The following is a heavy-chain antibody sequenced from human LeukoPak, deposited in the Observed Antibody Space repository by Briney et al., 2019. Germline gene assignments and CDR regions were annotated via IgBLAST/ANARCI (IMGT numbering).Heavy chain of an antibody. V-gene: IGHV3-23*01. CDR1: GFTFSNYG. CDR2: ISGSGGGAST. J-gene: IGHJ4*02. CDR3: VKDTGGPHFYDY. Sequence: TGGSLRLSCAASGFTFSNYGMTWVRQAPGKGLEWVSGISGSGGGASTYYADSVKGRFTISRDNSKNTLYLQMNSLRAEDTAVYFCVKDTGGPHFYDYWGQGTLVTVSS. D-gene: IGHD3-10*01.